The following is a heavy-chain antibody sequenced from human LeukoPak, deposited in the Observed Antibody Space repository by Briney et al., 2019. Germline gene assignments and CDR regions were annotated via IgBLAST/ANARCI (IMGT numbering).Heavy chain of an antibody. CDR1: GLTFTNYA. V-gene: IGHV3-23*01. D-gene: IGHD6-19*01. CDR3: ARDPVAVTGTFYFDY. Sequence: PGRSLRLSCAPSGLTFTNYATNWVRQAPGRGLEWVSGVSGGGRSTYYTDSVKGRFTISRDNSKNTLYLQMNSLRAEDTAVYYCARDPVAVTGTFYFDYWGQGTLVTVSS. J-gene: IGHJ4*02. CDR2: VSGGGRST.